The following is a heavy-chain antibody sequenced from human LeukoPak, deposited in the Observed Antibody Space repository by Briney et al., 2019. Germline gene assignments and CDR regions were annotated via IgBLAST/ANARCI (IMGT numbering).Heavy chain of an antibody. CDR1: GFTFSTYN. Sequence: GRSLRLSCAASGFTFSTYNMNWVRQAPRKGLEWVSYISGSSSTIYYADSVKGRFTISRDNAKNSLYLQMDSLRAEDTAVYYCAREAIAAVSDFDYWGQGTLVTISS. CDR3: AREAIAAVSDFDY. J-gene: IGHJ4*02. CDR2: ISGSSSTI. D-gene: IGHD6-13*01. V-gene: IGHV3-48*04.